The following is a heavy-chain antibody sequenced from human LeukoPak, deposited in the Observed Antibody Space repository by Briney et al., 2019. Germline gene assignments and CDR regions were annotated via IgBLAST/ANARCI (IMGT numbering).Heavy chain of an antibody. V-gene: IGHV1-8*03. D-gene: IGHD3-10*01. Sequence: ASVKVSCKASGYTFTSYDINWVRQATGQGLEWMGWMNPNSGNTGYAQKFQGRVTITRNTSISTAYMELSSLRSEGTAVYYCARGTRGLPIYYYYYMDVWGKGTTVTVSS. CDR1: GYTFTSYD. CDR3: ARGTRGLPIYYYYYMDV. J-gene: IGHJ6*03. CDR2: MNPNSGNT.